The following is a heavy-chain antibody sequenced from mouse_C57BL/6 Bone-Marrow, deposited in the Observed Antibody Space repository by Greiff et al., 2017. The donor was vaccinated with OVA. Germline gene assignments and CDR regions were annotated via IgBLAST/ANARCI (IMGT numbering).Heavy chain of an antibody. J-gene: IGHJ3*01. CDR1: GYAFSSSW. Sequence: QVQLKESGPELVKPGASVKISCKASGYAFSSSWMNWVKQRPGKGLEWIGRIYPGDGDTNYNGKFKGKATLTADKSSSTAYMQLSSLTSEDSAVYFCARGSYGNYDAWFAYWGQGTLVTVSA. V-gene: IGHV1-82*01. D-gene: IGHD2-1*01. CDR2: IYPGDGDT. CDR3: ARGSYGNYDAWFAY.